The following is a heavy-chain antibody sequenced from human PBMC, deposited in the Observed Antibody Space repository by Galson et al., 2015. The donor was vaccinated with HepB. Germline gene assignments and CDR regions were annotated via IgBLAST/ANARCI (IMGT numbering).Heavy chain of an antibody. CDR1: GGSISSGDSY. J-gene: IGHJ4*02. Sequence: TLSLTCTVSGGSISSGDSYWSWIRQPPGKGLEWIGYIYYSGSTYYNPSLESRVTISVDTSKNQFSLKLNSVTAADTAVYYCARGEVEEIDYWGQGTLVTVSS. V-gene: IGHV4-30-4*01. CDR3: ARGEVEEIDY. CDR2: IYYSGST.